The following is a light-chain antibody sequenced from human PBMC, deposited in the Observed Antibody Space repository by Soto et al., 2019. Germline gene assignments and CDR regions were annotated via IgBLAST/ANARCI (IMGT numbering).Light chain of an antibody. CDR2: AAS. V-gene: IGKV1-12*01. J-gene: IGKJ4*01. CDR3: QQADSFPLT. CDR1: QGIGSW. Sequence: DIQMTQSPSSVAASVGDRVTITCRASQGIGSWLAWYQQKPGKAPKLLISAASNLQGGVPSRFSGSAAGADVTLTISLLQPEDFATYYCQQADSFPLTFGGGTKVEVK.